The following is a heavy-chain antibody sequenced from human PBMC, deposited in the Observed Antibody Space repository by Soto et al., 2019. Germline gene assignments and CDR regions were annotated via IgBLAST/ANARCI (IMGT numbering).Heavy chain of an antibody. V-gene: IGHV1-69*06. CDR3: ARGYCSSTSCRNSSPNWFDP. Sequence: QVQLVQSGAEVKKPGSSVKVSCKASGGTFSSYAISWVRQAPGQGLEWMGGIIPIFGTANYAQKFQGRVTITADKSTSTAYMELSSLRSEDTAVYYCARGYCSSTSCRNSSPNWFDPWGQGTLVTVSS. J-gene: IGHJ5*02. CDR1: GGTFSSYA. D-gene: IGHD2-2*01. CDR2: IIPIFGTA.